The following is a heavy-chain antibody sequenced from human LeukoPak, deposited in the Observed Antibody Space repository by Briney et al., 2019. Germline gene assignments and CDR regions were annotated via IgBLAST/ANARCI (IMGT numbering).Heavy chain of an antibody. Sequence: ASVKVSCKASGYTFTRYYMHWVRQAPGQALEWMGWINPNSGDTNYAQKFQGRVNMTRDTSISTAYMELSRLRSDDTAVYYCAREAMMATVTTNNFDYWGQGTLVTVSS. CDR2: INPNSGDT. CDR3: AREAMMATVTTNNFDY. V-gene: IGHV1-2*02. D-gene: IGHD4-17*01. J-gene: IGHJ4*02. CDR1: GYTFTRYY.